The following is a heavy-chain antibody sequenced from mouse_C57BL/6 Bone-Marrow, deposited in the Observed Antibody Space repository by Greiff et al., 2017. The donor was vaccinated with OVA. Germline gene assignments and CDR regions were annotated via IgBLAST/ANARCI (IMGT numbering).Heavy chain of an antibody. V-gene: IGHV1-15*01. Sequence: VQLQQSGAELVRPGASVTLSCKASGYTFTDYEMHWVKQTTVHGLEWIGAIDPETGGTAYNQKFKGKAILTADKSSSTAYMERRSLTSEDSAVYYCTGGFAYWGQGTLVTVSA. CDR2: IDPETGGT. J-gene: IGHJ3*01. CDR1: GYTFTDYE. CDR3: TGGFAY.